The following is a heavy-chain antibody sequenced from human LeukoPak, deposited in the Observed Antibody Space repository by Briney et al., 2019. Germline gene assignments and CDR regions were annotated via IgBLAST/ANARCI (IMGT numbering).Heavy chain of an antibody. D-gene: IGHD2-2*01. J-gene: IGHJ6*02. CDR3: ATGEVPAAIWRYYYGMDV. CDR2: FDPEDGET. V-gene: IGHV1-24*01. CDR1: GYTLTVLS. Sequence: ASVKVSCKVSGYTLTVLSMHWVRQAPGKGLEWMRGFDPEDGETIYAQKFQGRVTMTEDTSTDTAYMELSSLRSEDTAVYYCATGEVPAAIWRYYYGMDVWGQGTTVTVSS.